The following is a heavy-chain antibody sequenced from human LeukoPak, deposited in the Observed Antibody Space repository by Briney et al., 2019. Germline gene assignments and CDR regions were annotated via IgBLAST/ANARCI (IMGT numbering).Heavy chain of an antibody. V-gene: IGHV1-2*02. Sequence: GASVKVSCKASGYTFTGYYMHWVRQAPGQGLEWMGWINPNSGGTNYAQTFQGRVTMTRDTSISTAYMELTRLRSDDTAVYYCARALHYDFWSGYSLYGMDVWGQGTTVTVSS. CDR3: ARALHYDFWSGYSLYGMDV. D-gene: IGHD3-3*01. CDR1: GYTFTGYY. J-gene: IGHJ6*02. CDR2: INPNSGGT.